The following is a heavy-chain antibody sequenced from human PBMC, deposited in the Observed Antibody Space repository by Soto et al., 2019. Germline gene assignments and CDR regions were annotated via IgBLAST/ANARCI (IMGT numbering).Heavy chain of an antibody. CDR3: AKVARWLVREGWFDP. D-gene: IGHD6-19*01. CDR1: GFTFDDYV. CDR2: ISWNSGSI. J-gene: IGHJ5*02. V-gene: IGHV3-9*01. Sequence: EVQLVESGGGLVQPGRSLRLSCAASGFTFDDYVMHWVRQAPGKGLEWVSGISWNSGSIGYADSVKGRFTISRDNAKNSLYLQMNSLRAEDTALYYCAKVARWLVREGWFDPWGQGTLVTVSS.